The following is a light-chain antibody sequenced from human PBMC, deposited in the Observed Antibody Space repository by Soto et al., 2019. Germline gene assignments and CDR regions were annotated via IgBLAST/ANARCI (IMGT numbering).Light chain of an antibody. CDR1: QAISGW. Sequence: DIQMTQSPSSVSASVGVRVTITCRASQAISGWVAWYQQKPGKVPKLLIYAASTLQSGVPSRFSGSGSGTDYTLTISNLQPEDFATYYCQQANSFPTMFGQGTKVEIK. CDR3: QQANSFPTM. J-gene: IGKJ1*01. V-gene: IGKV1-12*01. CDR2: AAS.